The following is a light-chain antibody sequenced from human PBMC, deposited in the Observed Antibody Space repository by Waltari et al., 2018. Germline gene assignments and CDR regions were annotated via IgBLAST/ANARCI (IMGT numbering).Light chain of an antibody. CDR1: SSDIGSQIS. CDR2: DVS. V-gene: IGLV2-14*03. CDR3: SSYTITSTPVV. Sequence: QSALTQPASVSGSPGQSITISCTGTSSDIGSQISVSWYQQHPGKAPTLMINDVSNRLSGVSSRFSASKSGDTASLTISGLQAEDEADYYCSSYTITSTPVVFGGGTKLTVL. J-gene: IGLJ2*01.